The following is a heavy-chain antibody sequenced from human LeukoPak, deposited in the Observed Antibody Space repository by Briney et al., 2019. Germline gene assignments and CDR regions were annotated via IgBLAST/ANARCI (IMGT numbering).Heavy chain of an antibody. Sequence: GGSLRLSCAASGFTFSSYAMSWVRQAPGKGLEWVSAISGSGGSTYYADSVKGRFTISRDNAKNSLYLQMNSLRAEDTAVYYCARDSPPGYCSSTSCLPNFIYYYYMDVWGKGTTVTISS. CDR2: ISGSGGST. V-gene: IGHV3-23*01. J-gene: IGHJ6*03. D-gene: IGHD2-2*03. CDR3: ARDSPPGYCSSTSCLPNFIYYYYMDV. CDR1: GFTFSSYA.